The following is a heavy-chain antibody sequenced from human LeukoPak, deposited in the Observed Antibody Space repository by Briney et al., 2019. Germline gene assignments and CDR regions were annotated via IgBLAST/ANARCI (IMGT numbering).Heavy chain of an antibody. CDR2: TSAYNGNT. CDR3: ARTPYGSGIYYFDY. V-gene: IGHV1-18*04. J-gene: IGHJ4*02. D-gene: IGHD3-10*01. Sequence: GASVKVSCKASGYTFTSYGISWVRQAPGQGLEWMGWTSAYNGNTNYAQKLQGRVTMTTDTSTSTAYMELRSLRSDDTAVYYCARTPYGSGIYYFDYWGQGTLVTVSS. CDR1: GYTFTSYG.